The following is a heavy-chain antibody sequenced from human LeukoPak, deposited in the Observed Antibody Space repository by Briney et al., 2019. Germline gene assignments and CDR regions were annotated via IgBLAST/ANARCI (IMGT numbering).Heavy chain of an antibody. D-gene: IGHD3-10*01. CDR2: IYYSGST. CDR1: GGSISSYY. J-gene: IGHJ6*03. V-gene: IGHV4-59*01. Sequence: SETLSLTCTVSGGSISSYYWSWIRQPPGKGLEWIGYIYYSGSTNYNPSLKSRVTISVGTSKNQFSLKLSSVTAADTAVYYCARAVGYYYGSGSYNNYYYMDVWGKGTTVTVSS. CDR3: ARAVGYYYGSGSYNNYYYMDV.